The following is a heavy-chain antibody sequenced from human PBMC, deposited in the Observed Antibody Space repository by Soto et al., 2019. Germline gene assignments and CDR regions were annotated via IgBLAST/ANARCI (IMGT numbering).Heavy chain of an antibody. J-gene: IGHJ6*02. CDR2: INAGDGNT. CDR1: GGTFSSYA. V-gene: IGHV1-3*01. Sequence: ASVKVSCKASGGTFSSYAISWVRQAPGQRLEWMGWINAGDGNTKYSQKFQGRVTITRDTSASTAYMELSSLRSVDTAVYYCASAYCGGDCSNYYYGMDVWGQGTTVTVSS. CDR3: ASAYCGGDCSNYYYGMDV. D-gene: IGHD2-21*02.